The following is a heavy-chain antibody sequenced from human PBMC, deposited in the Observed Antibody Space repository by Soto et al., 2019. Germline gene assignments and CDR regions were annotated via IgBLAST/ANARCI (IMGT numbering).Heavy chain of an antibody. CDR2: INYRGTT. J-gene: IGHJ4*02. D-gene: IGHD2-15*01. Sequence: QVQLQESGPGLVKPSQTLSLTCTVSGGSIIDGQTYLNWIRQHPERGLEWMGYINYRGTTNYSPALKSRILISIDTSKKQLCLRQTSMTAADTAVYYCARDAPGVAPYWGQGTLVTVSS. CDR1: GGSIIDGQTY. V-gene: IGHV4-31*03. CDR3: ARDAPGVAPY.